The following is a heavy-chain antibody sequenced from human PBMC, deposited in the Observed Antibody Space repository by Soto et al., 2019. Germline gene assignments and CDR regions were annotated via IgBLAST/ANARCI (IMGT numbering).Heavy chain of an antibody. D-gene: IGHD6-6*01. CDR1: GYTFTSYG. Sequence: ASVKVSCKASGYTFTSYGISWVRQAPGQGLEWMGWISAYNGNTNYAQKLQGRVTMTTDTSTSTAYMELRSLRAEDTAVYYCARDQYSSSSQYYGMDVWGQGTTVTVSS. J-gene: IGHJ6*02. CDR2: ISAYNGNT. CDR3: ARDQYSSSSQYYGMDV. V-gene: IGHV1-18*01.